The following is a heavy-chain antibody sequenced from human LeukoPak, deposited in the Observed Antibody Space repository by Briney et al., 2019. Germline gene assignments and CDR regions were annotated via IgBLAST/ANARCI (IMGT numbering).Heavy chain of an antibody. V-gene: IGHV4-39*01. CDR1: GGSISSSSYY. CDR2: IYYSGST. Sequence: PWETLSLTCTVSGGSISSSSYYWGWIRQPPGKGLEWIGSIYYSGSTYYNPSLKSRVTISVDTSKNQFSLKLSSVTAADTAVYYCARGVVYYYDSSGYPLDYWGQGTLVTVSS. D-gene: IGHD3-22*01. J-gene: IGHJ4*02. CDR3: ARGVVYYYDSSGYPLDY.